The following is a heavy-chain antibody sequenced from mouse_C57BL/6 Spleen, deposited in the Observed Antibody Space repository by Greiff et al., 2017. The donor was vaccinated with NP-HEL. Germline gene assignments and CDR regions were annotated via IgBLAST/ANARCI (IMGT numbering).Heavy chain of an antibody. CDR1: GYTFTDYY. CDR3: AREGDYLYYYAMDY. CDR2: IYPGSGNT. V-gene: IGHV1-76*01. D-gene: IGHD1-1*01. Sequence: QVQLQQSGAELVRPGASVKLSCKASGYTFTDYYINWVKQRPGQGLEWIARIYPGSGNTYYNEKFKGKATLTAEKSSSTAYMQLSSLTSEDSAVYFCAREGDYLYYYAMDYWGQGTSVTVSS. J-gene: IGHJ4*01.